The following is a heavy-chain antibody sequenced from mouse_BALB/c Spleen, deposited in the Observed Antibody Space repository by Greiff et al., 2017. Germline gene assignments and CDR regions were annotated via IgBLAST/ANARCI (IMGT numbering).Heavy chain of an antibody. D-gene: IGHD2-4*01. V-gene: IGHV1S81*02. CDR1: GYTFTSYW. Sequence: QVQLKQSGAELVKPGASVKLSCKASGYTFTSYWMHWVKQRPGQGLEWIGEINPSNGRTNYNEKFKSKATLTVDKSSSTAYMELLSLTSEDSAVYYCARSGYDYDYAMDYWGQGTSVTVSS. CDR3: ARSGYDYDYAMDY. CDR2: INPSNGRT. J-gene: IGHJ4*01.